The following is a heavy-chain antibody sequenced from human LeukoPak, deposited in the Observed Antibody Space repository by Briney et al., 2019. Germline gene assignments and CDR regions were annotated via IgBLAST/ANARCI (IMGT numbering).Heavy chain of an antibody. CDR3: ARPYGSGSYYNWVDYFDY. J-gene: IGHJ4*02. V-gene: IGHV4-59*12. Sequence: SETLSLTCTVSGGSIISYYWSWIRQSPGKGLEWIGYIHSSGKTNYNPSFKSRVTISVDTSKNQFSLKLSSVTAADTAVYYCARPYGSGSYYNWVDYFDYWGQGTLVTVSS. CDR2: IHSSGKT. D-gene: IGHD3-10*01. CDR1: GGSIISYY.